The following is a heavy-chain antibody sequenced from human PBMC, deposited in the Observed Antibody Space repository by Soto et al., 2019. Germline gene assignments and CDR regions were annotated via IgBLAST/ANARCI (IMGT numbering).Heavy chain of an antibody. V-gene: IGHV1-69*02. CDR2: IIPILGIA. CDR3: AGDFWSGYHARYDYYYMDV. D-gene: IGHD3-3*01. Sequence: ASVKVSCKASGGTFSSYTFSWVRQAPGQGLEWMGRIIPILGIANYAQKFQGRVTITADKSTATAYMELSRLRSEDTAVYYCAGDFWSGYHARYDYYYMDVWGRGTTVTVSS. CDR1: GGTFSSYT. J-gene: IGHJ6*03.